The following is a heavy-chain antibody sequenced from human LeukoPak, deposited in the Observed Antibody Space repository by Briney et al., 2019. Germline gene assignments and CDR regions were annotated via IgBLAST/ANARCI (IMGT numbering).Heavy chain of an antibody. V-gene: IGHV4-59*01. CDR2: IYYSGNS. CDR3: AGDSYGTDS. D-gene: IGHD5-18*01. CDR1: GGSISNYY. Sequence: SETLPLTCTVSGGSISNYYWSWIRQPPGKGLQWIGYIYYSGNSNYNPSLKSRVTISIDTAKNQFSLKLTSVTAADTAVYYCAGDSYGTDSWGQGTLVTVSS. J-gene: IGHJ5*01.